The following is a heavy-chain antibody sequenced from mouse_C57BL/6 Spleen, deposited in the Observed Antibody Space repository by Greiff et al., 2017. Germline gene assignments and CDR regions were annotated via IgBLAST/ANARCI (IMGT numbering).Heavy chain of an antibody. CDR3: ARQGYSNSYYYAMDY. J-gene: IGHJ4*01. Sequence: VKLVESGPGLVAPSQSLSITCTVSGFSLTSYGVHWVRQPPGKGLEWLVVIWSDGSTTYNSALKSRLSISKDNSKSQVFLKMNSLQTDDTAMYYCARQGYSNSYYYAMDYWGQGTSVTVSS. V-gene: IGHV2-6-1*01. D-gene: IGHD2-5*01. CDR2: IWSDGST. CDR1: GFSLTSYG.